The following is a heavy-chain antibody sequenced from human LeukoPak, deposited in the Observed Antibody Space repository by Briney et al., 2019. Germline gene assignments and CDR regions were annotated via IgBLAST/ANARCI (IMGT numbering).Heavy chain of an antibody. J-gene: IGHJ4*02. CDR2: ISGSGGST. CDR1: GFTFSSYA. Sequence: TGGSLRLSCAASGFTFSSYAMSWVRQAPGKGLEWVSAISGSGGSTYYADSVKGRFTVSRDNSKNTLYLQMNSLRAEDTAVYYCAKRGDSSGYYYFDYWGQGTLVTVSS. V-gene: IGHV3-23*01. CDR3: AKRGDSSGYYYFDY. D-gene: IGHD3-22*01.